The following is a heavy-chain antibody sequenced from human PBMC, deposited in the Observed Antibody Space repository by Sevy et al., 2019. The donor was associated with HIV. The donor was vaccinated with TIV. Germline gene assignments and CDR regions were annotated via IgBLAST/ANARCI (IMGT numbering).Heavy chain of an antibody. D-gene: IGHD3-10*01. V-gene: IGHV3-21*01. CDR2: ISSSSSYI. Sequence: GGSLRLSCAASGFTFSSYSMNWVRQAPGKGLEWVSSISSSSSYIYYADSVKGRFTTSRDNAKNSLYLQMNSLRAEDTAVYYCARDLTPDYYGSGSYYPWFDPWGQGTLVTVSS. CDR3: ARDLTPDYYGSGSYYPWFDP. CDR1: GFTFSSYS. J-gene: IGHJ5*02.